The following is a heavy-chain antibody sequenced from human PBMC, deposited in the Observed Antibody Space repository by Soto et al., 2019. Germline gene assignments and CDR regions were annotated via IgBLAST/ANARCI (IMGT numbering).Heavy chain of an antibody. D-gene: IGHD2-15*01. CDR3: AKGSASARPYYFDY. Sequence: GGSLRLSCAASGFTFSSYAMSWVRQAPGKGLEWVSAISGSGGSTYYEESVKGRFTISRDNSKKPLYLQMNSLRAEDTALYYCAKGSASARPYYFDYWGQGARVTVSS. CDR2: ISGSGGST. CDR1: GFTFSSYA. J-gene: IGHJ4*02. V-gene: IGHV3-23*01.